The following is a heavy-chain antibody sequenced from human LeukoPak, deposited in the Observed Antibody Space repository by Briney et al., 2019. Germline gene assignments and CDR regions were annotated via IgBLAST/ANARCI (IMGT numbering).Heavy chain of an antibody. Sequence: GESLKISCKGSGYTFPSYWIGWVRQMPGKGLEWMRIIHPDDSDTRYSPSFQGQVTISADKSISTAYLQWSSLKASDTAMYYCARRYCSGRNCYYFDYWGQGTLVTVSS. CDR1: GYTFPSYW. CDR2: IHPDDSDT. D-gene: IGHD2-15*01. V-gene: IGHV5-51*01. J-gene: IGHJ4*02. CDR3: ARRYCSGRNCYYFDY.